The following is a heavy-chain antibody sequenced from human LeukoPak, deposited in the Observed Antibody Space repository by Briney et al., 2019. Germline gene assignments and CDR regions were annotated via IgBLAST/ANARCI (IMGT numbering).Heavy chain of an antibody. CDR2: IYSDGST. J-gene: IGHJ4*02. CDR1: GFTVSSNY. CDR3: ARIPIVLITSGGY. V-gene: IGHV3-53*01. Sequence: GGSLRLSCSASGFTVSSNYMTWVRQAPGKGLEWLSVIYSDGSTYYADSVKGRFTISRDNSKNTLYLQMNSLRAQDTAVYYCARIPIVLITSGGYWGQGTLVTVSS. D-gene: IGHD3-22*01.